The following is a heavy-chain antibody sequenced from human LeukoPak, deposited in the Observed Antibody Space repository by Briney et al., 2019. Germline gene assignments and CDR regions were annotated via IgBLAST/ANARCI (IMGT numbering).Heavy chain of an antibody. Sequence: GGAPRLSCGASWFRFCNFLMSLGRQAPGEGVGGVGNIKEDGSEGYYADSVKGRFTISRDNAKSSLYLQMSSLRVEDTAVYYCANYDRRNYPNDYWGQGTLVTVSS. D-gene: IGHD3-16*01. CDR1: WFRFCNFL. J-gene: IGHJ4*02. CDR3: ANYDRRNYPNDY. V-gene: IGHV3-7*01. CDR2: IKEDGSEG.